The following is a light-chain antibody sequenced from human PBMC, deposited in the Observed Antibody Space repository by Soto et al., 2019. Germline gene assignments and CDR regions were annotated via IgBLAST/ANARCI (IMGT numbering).Light chain of an antibody. Sequence: QSVLTQPPSVSGAPGQRVTISCTGSSSNIGAGYDVHWYQQLPGRAPKLIIYGNTNRPSGVPDRFSGSKSGTSASLAITGLQAEDEAEYYCMSFDSSLSVVFGGGTQLTVL. CDR3: MSFDSSLSVV. J-gene: IGLJ2*01. CDR1: SSNIGAGYD. CDR2: GNT. V-gene: IGLV1-40*01.